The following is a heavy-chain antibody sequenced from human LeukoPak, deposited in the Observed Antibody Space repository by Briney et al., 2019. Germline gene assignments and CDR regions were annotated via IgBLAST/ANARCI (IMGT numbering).Heavy chain of an antibody. V-gene: IGHV3-7*01. CDR3: ARVSTPLRYYYYYYMDV. CDR1: GFTFSSYW. J-gene: IGHJ6*03. D-gene: IGHD4-17*01. Sequence: GGSLRLSCAATGFTFSSYWMSWVRQAPGKGLEWVANIKQDGSEKYYVDSVRGRFTISRDNAKNSLYLQMNSLRAEDTAVYYCARVSTPLRYYYYYYMDVWGKGTTVTVSS. CDR2: IKQDGSEK.